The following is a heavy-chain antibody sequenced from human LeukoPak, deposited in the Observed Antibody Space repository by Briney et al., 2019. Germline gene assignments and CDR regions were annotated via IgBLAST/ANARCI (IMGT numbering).Heavy chain of an antibody. CDR2: INPSGGST. CDR1: GYTFTSYY. D-gene: IGHD3-22*01. CDR3: AREYYYDSSGYRLFDP. Sequence: GASVKDSCKASGYTFTSYYMHWVRQAPGQGLEWMGIINPSGGSTSYAQKFQGRVTMTRDTSTSTVYMELSSLRSEDTAVYYCAREYYYDSSGYRLFDPWGQGTLVTVSS. V-gene: IGHV1-46*01. J-gene: IGHJ5*02.